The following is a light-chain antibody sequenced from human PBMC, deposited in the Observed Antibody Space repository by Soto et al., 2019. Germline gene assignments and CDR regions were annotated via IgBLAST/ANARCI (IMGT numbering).Light chain of an antibody. V-gene: IGKV3-11*01. CDR2: GAS. J-gene: IGKJ5*01. CDR1: QSVTTQ. CDR3: QQHNNWPT. Sequence: IVLTQSPGTLSLSPGERATLSCRASQSVTTQLAWYQQTPGQAPSLLIYGASKRATGIPARFSGSGSGTDFTLTISSLEPEDFAVYFCQQHNNWPTFGQGTRLEIK.